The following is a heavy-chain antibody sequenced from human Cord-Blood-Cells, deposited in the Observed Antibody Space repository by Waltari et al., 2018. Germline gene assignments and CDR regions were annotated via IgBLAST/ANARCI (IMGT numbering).Heavy chain of an antibody. CDR3: ARRRHSSSSVVGEDFDY. CDR1: GGSFSGYY. V-gene: IGHV4-34*01. J-gene: IGHJ4*02. CDR2: INHSGTT. D-gene: IGHD6-6*01. Sequence: QVQLQQWGAGLLKPSETLSLTCAVYGGSFSGYYWSWIRQPPGKGLEWIGEINHSGTTNCNPSLKSRFTITLDTAKNQFSRKLSSVTAADTAVYYCARRRHSSSSVVGEDFDYWGQGTLVTVSS.